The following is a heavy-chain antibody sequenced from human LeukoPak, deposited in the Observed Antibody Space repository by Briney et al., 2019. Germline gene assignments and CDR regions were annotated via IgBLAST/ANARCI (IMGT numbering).Heavy chain of an antibody. Sequence: SWIRQPPGKRLEWIGEINHSGSTNYNPSLKSRVTISVDTSKNQFSLKLSSVTAADTAVYYCARGVGAKSYYYYYGMDVWGQGTTVTVSS. CDR3: ARGVGAKSYYYYYGMDV. CDR2: INHSGST. V-gene: IGHV4-34*01. J-gene: IGHJ6*02. D-gene: IGHD1-26*01.